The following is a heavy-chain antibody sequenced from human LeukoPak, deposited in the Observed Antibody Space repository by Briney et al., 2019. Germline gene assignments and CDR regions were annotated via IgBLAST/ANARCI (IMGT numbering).Heavy chain of an antibody. CDR1: GFTFGDYA. J-gene: IGHJ4*02. D-gene: IGHD3-22*01. CDR2: IRSKAYGGTT. CDR3: SRVGYYDSSGYYNFDY. Sequence: PGGSLRLSCTASGFTFGDYAMSWVRQAPGKGLEWAAFIRSKAYGGTTEYAASVKGRFTISRDDSKSIAYLQMNSLKTEDTAVYYCSRVGYYDSSGYYNFDYWGQGTLVTVSS. V-gene: IGHV3-49*04.